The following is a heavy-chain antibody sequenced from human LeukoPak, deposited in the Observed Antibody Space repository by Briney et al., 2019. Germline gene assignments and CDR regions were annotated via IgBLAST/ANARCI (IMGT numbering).Heavy chain of an antibody. CDR2: IYYSGST. V-gene: IGHV4-59*08. CDR1: GGSISSYY. CDR3: ARHIALVEMATHDAFDI. Sequence: PSETLSLTCTVSGGSISSYYWGWIRQPPGKGLEWIGYIYYSGSTNYNPSLKSRVTISVDTSKNQFSLKLSSVTAADTAVYYCARHIALVEMATHDAFDIWGQGTMVTVSS. J-gene: IGHJ3*02. D-gene: IGHD5-24*01.